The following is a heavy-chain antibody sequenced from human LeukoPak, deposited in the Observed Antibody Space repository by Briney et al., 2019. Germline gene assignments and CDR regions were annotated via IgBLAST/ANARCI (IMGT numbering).Heavy chain of an antibody. J-gene: IGHJ5*01. CDR3: ARVTKKYQLLVMYNWFDP. CDR1: GYTFTGYY. V-gene: IGHV1-2*02. Sequence: ASVKVSCKASGYTFTGYYMHWVRQAPGQGLEWMGWINPNSGGTNYAQKFQGRVTMTRDTSISTAYMELSRLRSDDTAVYYCARVTKKYQLLVMYNWFDPWGQGTTVTVSS. CDR2: INPNSGGT. D-gene: IGHD2-2*01.